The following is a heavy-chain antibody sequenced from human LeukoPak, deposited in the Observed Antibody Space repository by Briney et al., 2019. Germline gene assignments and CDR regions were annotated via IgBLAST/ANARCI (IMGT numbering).Heavy chain of an antibody. CDR1: DSTFSFYW. CDR3: GRLAHNAWYAIDF. J-gene: IGHJ4*02. CDR2: ILPDGSQK. D-gene: IGHD6-13*01. Sequence: PGGSLRLSCVASDSTFSFYWMTWVRQAPGKGLEWLANILPDGSQKYYVDSVKGRFTISRDNPKNSLYLQINNLKAEDTAVYYCGRLAHNAWYAIDFWGQGALVTVSS. V-gene: IGHV3-7*01.